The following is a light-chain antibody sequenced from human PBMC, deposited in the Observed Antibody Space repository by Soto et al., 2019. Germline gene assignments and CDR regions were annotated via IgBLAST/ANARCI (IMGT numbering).Light chain of an antibody. CDR1: QSISSW. V-gene: IGKV1-5*01. J-gene: IGKJ1*01. CDR3: QQYNSYSWT. Sequence: IQMTQAPSTLSASVGDRVTITCRSSQSISSWLAWYQQKPGKAPKLLIYDASSLESGVPSRFSGSGSGTEFTLTISSLQPDDFATYYCQQYNSYSWTFGQGTKV. CDR2: DAS.